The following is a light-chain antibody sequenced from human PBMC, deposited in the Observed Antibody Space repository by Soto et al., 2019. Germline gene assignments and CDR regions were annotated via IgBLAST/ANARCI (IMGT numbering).Light chain of an antibody. V-gene: IGKV3-15*01. J-gene: IGKJ1*01. CDR2: AAS. Sequence: EIVMTQSPATVSVFPGESATLSCRASQSITSSVAWYQQKPGQAPKLLIYAASTRAKGISDRFSGSESGTEFTLAISGLQSEDFAVYYCQQYIYRPWTFGQGTKVESK. CDR1: QSITSS. CDR3: QQYIYRPWT.